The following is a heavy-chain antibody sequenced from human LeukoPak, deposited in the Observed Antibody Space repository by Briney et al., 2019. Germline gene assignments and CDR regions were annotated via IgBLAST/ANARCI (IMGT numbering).Heavy chain of an antibody. J-gene: IGHJ3*02. V-gene: IGHV4-38-2*02. CDR2: IYHSGST. CDR1: GYSISSGYY. D-gene: IGHD3-22*01. Sequence: SETLSLTCTVSGYSISSGYYWGWIRPPPGKGLEWIGSIYHSGSTYYNPSLKSRVTISVDTSKNQFSLKLSSVTAADTAVYYCARDNDSSGFDAFDIWGQGTMVTVSS. CDR3: ARDNDSSGFDAFDI.